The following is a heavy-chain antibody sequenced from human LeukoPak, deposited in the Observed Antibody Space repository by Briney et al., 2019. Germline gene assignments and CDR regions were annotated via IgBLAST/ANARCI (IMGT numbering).Heavy chain of an antibody. CDR2: IKQDGSDK. Sequence: GGSLRLSCAVSGFTFTAYWISWVRQAPGEGLEWVANIKQDGSDKYYVNSVKGRFTISRDNAKNSVYLQMNSLRAEDMAVYYCARKTVVGSYFDYWGQGTPVTVSS. V-gene: IGHV3-7*03. D-gene: IGHD4-23*01. CDR3: ARKTVVGSYFDY. J-gene: IGHJ4*02. CDR1: GFTFTAYW.